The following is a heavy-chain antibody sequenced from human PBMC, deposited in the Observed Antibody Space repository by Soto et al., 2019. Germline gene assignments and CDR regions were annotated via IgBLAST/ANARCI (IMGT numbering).Heavy chain of an antibody. Sequence: SETLSLTCDVYGGSFSGYIWTWIRQTPGKGLQWIGQINHSGSANYNPSLKSRVTISVDTSKNQFSLKLSSVTAADTAVYYCARAHVEMATIPSYYYYYYGMDVWGQGTTVTVSS. CDR1: GGSFSGYI. D-gene: IGHD5-12*01. CDR3: ARAHVEMATIPSYYYYYYGMDV. J-gene: IGHJ6*02. CDR2: INHSGSA. V-gene: IGHV4-34*01.